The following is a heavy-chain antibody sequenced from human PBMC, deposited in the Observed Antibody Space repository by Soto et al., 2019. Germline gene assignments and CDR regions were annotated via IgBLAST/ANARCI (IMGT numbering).Heavy chain of an antibody. D-gene: IGHD1-1*01. CDR3: AHRLSGYNWDGGYFDY. V-gene: IGHV2-5*02. CDR2: IYWDDDK. CDR1: GFSLTTSPMG. J-gene: IGHJ4*02. Sequence: QITLKESGPTLVKPTQTLTLTCTFSGFSLTTSPMGVGWIRQPPGKALEWLVVIYWDDDKRYSPSLKSRLTTTXXTXKXAVVLTMTNMDPVDTATYYCAHRLSGYNWDGGYFDYWGQGALVTVSS.